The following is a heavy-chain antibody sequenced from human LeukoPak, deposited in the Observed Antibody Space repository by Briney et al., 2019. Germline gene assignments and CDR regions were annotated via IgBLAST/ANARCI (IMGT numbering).Heavy chain of an antibody. CDR2: IYNSGST. Sequence: SETLSLTCTVSGGSISSYYWNWIRQPPGKGVEWIGNIYNSGSTDYNPSLKSRVTDYNPSLKSRVTISVDTSKNQISLKLSSVTAADTAVYYCARDKGPYWNFDLWGRGTLVTVSS. J-gene: IGHJ2*01. CDR3: ARDKGPYWNFDL. V-gene: IGHV4-59*01. CDR1: GGSISSYY.